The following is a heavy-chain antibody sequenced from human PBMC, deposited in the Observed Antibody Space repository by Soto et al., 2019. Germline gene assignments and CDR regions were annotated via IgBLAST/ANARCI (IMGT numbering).Heavy chain of an antibody. D-gene: IGHD5-18*01. CDR1: GFTFSSYG. Sequence: GGSLRLSCAASGFTFSSYGMHWVRQAPGKGLEWVAVISYDGSNKYYADSVKGRFTISRDNSKNTLYLQMNSLRAEDTAVYYCAKDSGYSYGSYYYGMDVWGQGTTVTVCS. CDR3: AKDSGYSYGSYYYGMDV. V-gene: IGHV3-30*18. J-gene: IGHJ6*02. CDR2: ISYDGSNK.